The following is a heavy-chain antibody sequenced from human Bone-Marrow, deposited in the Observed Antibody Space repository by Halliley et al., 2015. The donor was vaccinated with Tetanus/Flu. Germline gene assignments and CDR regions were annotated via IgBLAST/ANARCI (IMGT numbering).Heavy chain of an antibody. CDR1: GYSFNTYW. J-gene: IGHJ3*02. D-gene: IGHD4-4*01. Sequence: QLVQSGAEVKKPGESLKISCKGSGYSFNTYWIGWVRQMPGKGLEWMGIIYPGDSATKYSPSFQGQVTISADRSISTVYLQWSSLKASDTAIYYCARRGEPGLQPGPLDIWGQGTMVTVSS. CDR3: ARRGEPGLQPGPLDI. CDR2: IYPGDSAT. V-gene: IGHV5-51*01.